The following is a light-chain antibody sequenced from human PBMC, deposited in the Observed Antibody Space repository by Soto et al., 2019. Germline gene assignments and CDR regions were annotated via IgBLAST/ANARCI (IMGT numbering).Light chain of an antibody. CDR2: GAS. Sequence: DSVLTQFPVTLSLSPGERATLSCRASESVGRYLAWYQHTPGQAPRLLIYGASSRATGIPDRFSGSGSGTDFTLTISSLQPDDFATYYCQQYNSYSRTFGQGTKVDIK. CDR3: QQYNSYSRT. J-gene: IGKJ1*01. V-gene: IGKV3-11*01. CDR1: ESVGRY.